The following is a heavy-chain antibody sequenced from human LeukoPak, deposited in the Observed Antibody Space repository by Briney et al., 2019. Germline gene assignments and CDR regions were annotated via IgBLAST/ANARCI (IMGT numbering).Heavy chain of an antibody. CDR1: GFTFSSYS. Sequence: GGSLRLSCAASGFTFSSYSMNWVRQAPGKGLGWVSSISSSSSYIYYADSVKGRFTISRDNAKNSLYPQMNSLRAEDTAVYYCARDQGLFAMVRGVIIRVGAFDIWGQGTMVTVSS. V-gene: IGHV3-21*01. J-gene: IGHJ3*02. CDR2: ISSSSSYI. D-gene: IGHD3-10*01. CDR3: ARDQGLFAMVRGVIIRVGAFDI.